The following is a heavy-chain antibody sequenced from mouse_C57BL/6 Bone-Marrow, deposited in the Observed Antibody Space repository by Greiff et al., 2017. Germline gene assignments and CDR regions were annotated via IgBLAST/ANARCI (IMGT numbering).Heavy chain of an antibody. CDR1: GFTFSSYG. CDR3: ARQFSYSNYDYFDY. J-gene: IGHJ2*01. Sequence: EVKVVESGGDLVKPGGSLKLSCAASGFTFSSYGMSWVRQTPDKRLEWVATISSGGSYTYYPDSVKGRFTISRDNAKNTLYLKMSRLKSEDTAMYYCARQFSYSNYDYFDYWGQGTTLTVSS. D-gene: IGHD2-5*01. CDR2: ISSGGSYT. V-gene: IGHV5-6*01.